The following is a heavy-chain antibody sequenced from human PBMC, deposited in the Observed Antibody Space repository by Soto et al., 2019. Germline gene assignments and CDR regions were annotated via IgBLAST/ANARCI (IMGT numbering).Heavy chain of an antibody. Sequence: GGSLRLSCAASGFTISSYSMNWVRQAPGKGLEWVSSISSSSSYIYYADSVKGRFTISRDNAKNSLYLQMNSLRAEDTAVYYCARDLDIAAAGLLFDYWRQGTLVTVS. D-gene: IGHD6-13*01. V-gene: IGHV3-21*01. CDR2: ISSSSSYI. CDR1: GFTISSYS. J-gene: IGHJ4*02. CDR3: ARDLDIAAAGLLFDY.